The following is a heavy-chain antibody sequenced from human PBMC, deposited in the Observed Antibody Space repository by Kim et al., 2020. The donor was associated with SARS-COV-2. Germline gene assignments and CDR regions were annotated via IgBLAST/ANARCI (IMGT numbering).Heavy chain of an antibody. D-gene: IGHD6-13*01. Sequence: GESLKISCKGSGYSFTSYWISWVRQMPGKGLEWMGRIDPSDSYTNYSPSFQGHVTISADKSISTAYLQWSSLKASDTAMYYCARPQGIAAADLRSWGQGTLVTVSS. CDR3: ARPQGIAAADLRS. V-gene: IGHV5-10-1*01. CDR1: GYSFTSYW. CDR2: IDPSDSYT. J-gene: IGHJ4*02.